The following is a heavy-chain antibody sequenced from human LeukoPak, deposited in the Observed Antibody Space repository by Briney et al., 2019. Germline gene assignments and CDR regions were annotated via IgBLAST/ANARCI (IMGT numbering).Heavy chain of an antibody. CDR3: ASSPAGRYTFEY. CDR1: GFTFSDRY. D-gene: IGHD1-26*01. J-gene: IGHJ4*02. Sequence: GGSLRLSCAASGFTFSDRYMDWVRQAPGKGVEWVGRSRNKANSYTTEYAASVKGRFTVSRDDSNNSLYLQMNSLKTEDTAVYYCASSPAGRYTFEYWGQGTLVTVSS. CDR2: SRNKANSYTT. V-gene: IGHV3-72*01.